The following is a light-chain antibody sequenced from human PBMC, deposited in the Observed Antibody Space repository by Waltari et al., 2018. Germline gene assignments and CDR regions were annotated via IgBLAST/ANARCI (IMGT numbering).Light chain of an antibody. CDR3: SSYMYTTALEL. CDR1: SSDIGSYNY. V-gene: IGLV2-14*03. CDR2: DVT. J-gene: IGLJ2*01. Sequence: QSALTQPASVSGSPGQSITISCTGTSSDIGSYNYASWYQQHPGKAPKLIIFDVTNRPSGVSNRFSGSKSGNTASLIISGLQGEDEADYYCSSYMYTTALELFGGGTSLTVL.